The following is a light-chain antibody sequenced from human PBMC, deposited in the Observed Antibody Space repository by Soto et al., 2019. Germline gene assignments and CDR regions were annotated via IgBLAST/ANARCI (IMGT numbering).Light chain of an antibody. V-gene: IGKV1-17*01. CDR2: VAS. CDR3: LQHNTYPYT. Sequence: IQMTQSPSYLYASFGDTVTVTCRASQGIRNYLNWFQQKPGKAPKRLISVASTLQSGVPSRFSGSGSGTEFTLTISSLQPEDSATYYCLQHNTYPYTFGQGTKLEIK. CDR1: QGIRNY. J-gene: IGKJ2*01.